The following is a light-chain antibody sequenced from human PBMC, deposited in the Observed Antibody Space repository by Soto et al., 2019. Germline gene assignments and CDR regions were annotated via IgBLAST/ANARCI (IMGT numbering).Light chain of an antibody. CDR3: CSYAGSYTFQV. CDR1: SSDVGSYNL. CDR2: EAS. V-gene: IGLV2-23*02. Sequence: QSALTQPASVSGSPGQSITISCTGTSSDVGSYNLVSWYQQHPGKAPKLIISEASKRPSGVSNRFSGSKSGNTASLTISGLQAEDEADYYCCSYAGSYTFQVFGTGTKVTVL. J-gene: IGLJ1*01.